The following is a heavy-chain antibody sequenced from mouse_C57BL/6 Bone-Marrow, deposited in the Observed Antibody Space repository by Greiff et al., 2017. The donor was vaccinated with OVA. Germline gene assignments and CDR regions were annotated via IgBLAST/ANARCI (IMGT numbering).Heavy chain of an antibody. CDR2: ISYDGSN. CDR3: ARGSGYYAMDD. CDR1: GYSITSGYY. J-gene: IGHJ4*01. V-gene: IGHV3-6*01. D-gene: IGHD3-2*02. Sequence: EVQLQQSGPGLVKPSQSLSLTCSVTGYSITSGYYWNWIRQFPGNKLEWMGYISYDGSNNYNPSLKNRISITRDTSKNQFFLKLNSVTTEDTATYYCARGSGYYAMDDGGQGTSGTVAS.